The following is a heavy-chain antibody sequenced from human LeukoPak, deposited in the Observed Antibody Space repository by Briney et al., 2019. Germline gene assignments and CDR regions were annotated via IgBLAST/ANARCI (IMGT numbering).Heavy chain of an antibody. D-gene: IGHD3-10*01. J-gene: IGHJ6*03. CDR2: INWNGGST. Sequence: GGSLRLSCAASGFTFDDYGMSWVRQAPGKGLEWVSGINWNGGSTGYADSVKGRFTISRDNAKNSLYLQMNSLRAEDTALYYCARVPSMGRFAEFFYYYYYYMDVWGKGTTVTVSS. CDR3: ARVPSMGRFAEFFYYYYYYMDV. V-gene: IGHV3-20*04. CDR1: GFTFDDYG.